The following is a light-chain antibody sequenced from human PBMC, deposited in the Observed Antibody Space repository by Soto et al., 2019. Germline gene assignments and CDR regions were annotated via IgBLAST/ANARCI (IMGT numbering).Light chain of an antibody. J-gene: IGLJ1*01. Sequence: QSALTQPASVSGSPGQSIAISCTGTSSDVGTYTYVSWYQHHPGKAPKLMIYDVSSRPSGVSDRFSGSKSGNTASLTISGLQAEDEADYYCSSYTSSSTEVFGTGTKVTVL. CDR3: SSYTSSSTEV. V-gene: IGLV2-14*03. CDR1: SSDVGTYTY. CDR2: DVS.